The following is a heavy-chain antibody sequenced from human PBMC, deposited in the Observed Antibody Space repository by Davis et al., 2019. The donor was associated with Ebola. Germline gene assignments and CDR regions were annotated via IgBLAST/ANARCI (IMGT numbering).Heavy chain of an antibody. D-gene: IGHD3-16*01. CDR1: GFTFSSYW. J-gene: IGHJ4*02. CDR3: ARPDAKYDYVWGTQRY. Sequence: GESLKISCAASGFTFSSYWMSWVRQAPGKGLEWVSYISSSSSTIYYADSVKGRFTISRDNAKNSLYLQMNSLRDEDTAVYYCARPDAKYDYVWGTQRYWGQGTLVTVSS. V-gene: IGHV3-48*02. CDR2: ISSSSSTI.